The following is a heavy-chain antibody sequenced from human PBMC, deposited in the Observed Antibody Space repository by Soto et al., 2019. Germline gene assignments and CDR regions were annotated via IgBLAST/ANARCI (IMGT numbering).Heavy chain of an antibody. D-gene: IGHD5-12*01. J-gene: IGHJ5*02. CDR2: ISGRGGST. CDR3: AKDARIVATSRGWFDP. V-gene: IGHV3-23*01. Sequence: WWSLRLSCAASGFTFSSYAMSWVRQAPGKGLEWVSAISGRGGSTYYADSVKGRFTISRDNSKNTLYLQMNSLRAEDTAVYYCAKDARIVATSRGWFDPWGQGTMVTVSS. CDR1: GFTFSSYA.